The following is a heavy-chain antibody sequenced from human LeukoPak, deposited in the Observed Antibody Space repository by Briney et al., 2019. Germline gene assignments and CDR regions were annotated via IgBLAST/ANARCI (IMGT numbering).Heavy chain of an antibody. Sequence: ASVKVSCKASGYTFSIYGISWVQQAPGQGLEWVAGISPYNGNTNYAQKFQGRLTMTTDSSTSTAYMELRSLRSDDTAVYYCARGGYSYGYMGYFDYWGQGTLVTVSS. CDR1: GYTFSIYG. V-gene: IGHV1-18*01. CDR3: ARGGYSYGYMGYFDY. D-gene: IGHD5-18*01. J-gene: IGHJ4*02. CDR2: ISPYNGNT.